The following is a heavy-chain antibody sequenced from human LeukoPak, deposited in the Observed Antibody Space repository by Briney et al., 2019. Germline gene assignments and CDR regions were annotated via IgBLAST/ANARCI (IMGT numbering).Heavy chain of an antibody. CDR2: TYSGGST. CDR3: SRASQRGGAMDV. CDR1: GFTVSSNN. Sequence: PGGSLRLSCAASGFTVSSNNMNWVRQAPGKGLEWVSVTYSGGSTYYADSVKGRFTISRHNSKDTLFLLMNRLRVEDTAVYYCSRASQRGGAMDVWGQGTTVTVSS. D-gene: IGHD3-10*01. V-gene: IGHV3-53*04. J-gene: IGHJ6*02.